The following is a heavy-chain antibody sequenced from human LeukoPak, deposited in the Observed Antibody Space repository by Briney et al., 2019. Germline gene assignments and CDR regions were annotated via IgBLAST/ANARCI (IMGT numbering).Heavy chain of an antibody. J-gene: IGHJ4*02. Sequence: PSETLSLTCTVSGGSISSYYWNWIRQPPGKGLEWIGYIFYSGSTNYNPSLRSRVTISVDTSKNQFSLKLSSATAADTAVYYCAREGNSGYDVIVYWGQGTLVTVSS. CDR3: AREGNSGYDVIVY. CDR2: IFYSGST. CDR1: GGSISSYY. D-gene: IGHD5-12*01. V-gene: IGHV4-59*01.